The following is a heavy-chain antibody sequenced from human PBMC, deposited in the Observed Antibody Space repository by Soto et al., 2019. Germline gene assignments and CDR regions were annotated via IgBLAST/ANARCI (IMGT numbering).Heavy chain of an antibody. V-gene: IGHV1-3*01. CDR1: GYTFTSYA. CDR2: INAGNGNT. Sequence: ASVKVSCKASGYTFTSYAMHWVRQAPGQRLEWMGWINAGNGNTKYSQKFQGRVTITRDTSASTAYMELSSLRSEDTAVYYCARADEEPSSSWLFDYWDQGTLVTVSS. D-gene: IGHD6-13*01. CDR3: ARADEEPSSSWLFDY. J-gene: IGHJ4*02.